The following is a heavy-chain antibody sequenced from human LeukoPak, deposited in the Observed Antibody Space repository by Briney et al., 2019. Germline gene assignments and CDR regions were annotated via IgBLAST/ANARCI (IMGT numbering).Heavy chain of an antibody. Sequence: PSETLSLTCAVYGGSFSGYYWSWIRQPPGKGLEWNGYIYYSGRTNYNPSLKSRVTISVDTYKSQFSLKLSSVTAADTAVYYCASIAVAGHYYFDYWGQGTLVTVSS. CDR3: ASIAVAGHYYFDY. J-gene: IGHJ4*02. CDR1: GGSFSGYY. V-gene: IGHV4-59*08. D-gene: IGHD6-19*01. CDR2: IYYSGRT.